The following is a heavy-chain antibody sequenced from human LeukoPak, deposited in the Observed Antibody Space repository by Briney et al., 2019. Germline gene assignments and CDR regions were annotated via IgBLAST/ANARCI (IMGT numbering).Heavy chain of an antibody. J-gene: IGHJ4*02. CDR1: GITVSTNY. CDR2: AFSDGRA. CDR3: ARGDFDY. Sequence: GGSLRLSCAASGITVSTNYMSWVRQAPGKGLEWVSIAFSDGRAFYADSVKGRFTISRDSSKNTVFLQMNSLRAEDTAVYYCARGDFDYWGQGTLVTVSS. V-gene: IGHV3-53*01.